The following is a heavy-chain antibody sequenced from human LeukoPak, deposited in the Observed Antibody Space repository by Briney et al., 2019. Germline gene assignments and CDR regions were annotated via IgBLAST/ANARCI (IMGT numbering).Heavy chain of an antibody. Sequence: SETLSLTRTVSGGSISSYYWSWIRQPPGKGLEWIAYIYYSGYTNYNPSLKSRASISVDTSKNLCSLRLSSVTAADTAVYYCARHAIYSGGYSYWFDPWGLGTLVTVSS. CDR2: IYYSGYT. D-gene: IGHD1-26*01. J-gene: IGHJ5*02. CDR1: GGSISSYY. V-gene: IGHV4-59*08. CDR3: ARHAIYSGGYSYWFDP.